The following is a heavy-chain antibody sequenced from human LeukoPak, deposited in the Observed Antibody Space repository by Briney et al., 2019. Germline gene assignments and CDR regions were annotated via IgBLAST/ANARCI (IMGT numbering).Heavy chain of an antibody. Sequence: SVKVSCKASRGTFSSYAISWVRQAPGQGLEWMGGIIPIFGTANYAQKFQGRVTITADKSTSTAYMELSSLRSEDTAVYYCARPKQWLGTYNWFDPWGQGTLVTVSS. CDR3: ARPKQWLGTYNWFDP. CDR2: IIPIFGTA. CDR1: RGTFSSYA. V-gene: IGHV1-69*06. D-gene: IGHD6-19*01. J-gene: IGHJ5*02.